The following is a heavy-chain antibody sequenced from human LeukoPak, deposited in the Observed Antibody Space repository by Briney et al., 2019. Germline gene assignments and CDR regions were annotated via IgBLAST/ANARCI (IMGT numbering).Heavy chain of an antibody. CDR2: IDGTDGGS. CDR3: ARDDAGNYDY. V-gene: IGHV3-23*01. J-gene: IGHJ4*02. Sequence: PGGSLRLSCVTSGFSFSSYVMSWVRQAPGKGLEYVSSIDGTDGGSYYAESVKGRFTISRDNSKNTLFLQMNSLRVEDTAVYYCARDDAGNYDYWGQGTLLTVSS. D-gene: IGHD1-26*01. CDR1: GFSFSSYV.